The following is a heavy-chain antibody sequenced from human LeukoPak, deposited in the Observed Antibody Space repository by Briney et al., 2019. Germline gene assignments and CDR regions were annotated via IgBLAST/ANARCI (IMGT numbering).Heavy chain of an antibody. CDR3: ASPQRQDIVIVPGIAPYYYYAMDV. CDR2: MNPNSGNA. V-gene: IGHV1-8*01. CDR1: GYTFTSFD. D-gene: IGHD2-2*01. Sequence: ASVKVSCKASGYTFTSFDINWVRQATGQGLEWMGWMNPNSGNAGYAQNFQGRVTLTRNTSISTAYMELSGLRSEDTAVYYCASPQRQDIVIVPGIAPYYYYAMDVWGQGTTVTVSS. J-gene: IGHJ6*02.